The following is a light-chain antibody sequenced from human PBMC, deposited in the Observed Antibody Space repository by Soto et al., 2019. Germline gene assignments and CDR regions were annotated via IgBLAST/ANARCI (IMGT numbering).Light chain of an antibody. CDR1: SSNIGSNY. V-gene: IGLV1-47*01. J-gene: IGLJ7*01. CDR3: AAWDDSLSGTV. Sequence: QSVLTQPPSASGTPGQRITISCSGSSSNIGSNYVYWYQQLPGTAPKLLIYRSNQRPSGVPDRFSGSRSGTSASLAISGLRSEDEGDYYCAAWDDSLSGTVFGGGTQLTVL. CDR2: RSN.